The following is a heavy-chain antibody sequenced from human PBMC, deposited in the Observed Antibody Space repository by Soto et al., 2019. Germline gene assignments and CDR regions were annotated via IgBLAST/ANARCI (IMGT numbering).Heavy chain of an antibody. CDR2: IIPIFGTA. J-gene: IGHJ6*02. V-gene: IGHV1-69*01. CDR3: ARYLVPHLGMDV. D-gene: IGHD3-16*01. Sequence: QVQLVQSGAEVKKPGSSVKVSCKASGGTFSSYAISWVRQAPGQGLEWMGGIIPIFGTANYAQKFQGRVTVTADEATSTAYMEMSSLTSEDTAVYYCARYLVPHLGMDVWGQGTTVTVSS. CDR1: GGTFSSYA.